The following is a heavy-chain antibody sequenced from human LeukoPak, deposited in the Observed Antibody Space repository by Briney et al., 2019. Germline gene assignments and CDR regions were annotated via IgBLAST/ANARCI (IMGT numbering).Heavy chain of an antibody. D-gene: IGHD3-16*02. Sequence: GGSLRLSCAASGFTFSTYNMNWVRQAPGKGLEWVSYISFSSNTIYYADSVKGRFTISRDNAKNSLYLQMNSLRDEDTAVYYCARGRGDYVWGSNLDYWGQGTLVTVSS. CDR2: ISFSSNTI. J-gene: IGHJ4*02. CDR1: GFTFSTYN. V-gene: IGHV3-48*02. CDR3: ARGRGDYVWGSNLDY.